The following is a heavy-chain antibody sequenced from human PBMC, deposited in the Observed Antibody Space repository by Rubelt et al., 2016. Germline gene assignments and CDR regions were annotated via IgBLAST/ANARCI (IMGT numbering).Heavy chain of an antibody. Sequence: EVQLVESGGGLVQPGGSLRLSCAASGFTCRSYVMSWVRQAPGKGLEWVSGMSGSGGNTYYADSVKGRFTISRDNSKNTLYLQMNSLRAEETAVDYCAKDYDYYGSDYWGQGTLVNVSS. CDR1: GFTCRSYV. J-gene: IGHJ4*02. CDR2: MSGSGGNT. V-gene: IGHV3-23*04. CDR3: AKDYDYYGSDY. D-gene: IGHD3-10*01.